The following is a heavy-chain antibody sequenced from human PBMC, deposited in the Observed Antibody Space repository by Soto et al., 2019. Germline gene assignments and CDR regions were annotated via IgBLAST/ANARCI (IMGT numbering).Heavy chain of an antibody. CDR1: GGTFSSYA. D-gene: IGHD3-9*01. V-gene: IGHV1-69*13. Sequence: SVKVSCKASGGTFSSYAISWVRQAPGQGLEWMGGIIPIFGTANYAQKFQGRVTITADESTSTAYMELSSLRSEDTAVYYCARDHVLRYFDWLPRTYYYYGMDVWGQGTTVTVSS. J-gene: IGHJ6*02. CDR3: ARDHVLRYFDWLPRTYYYYGMDV. CDR2: IIPIFGTA.